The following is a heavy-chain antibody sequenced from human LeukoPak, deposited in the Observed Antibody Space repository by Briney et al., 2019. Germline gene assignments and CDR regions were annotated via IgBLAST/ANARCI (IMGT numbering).Heavy chain of an antibody. Sequence: PSETLSLTCAVYGGSFSGYYWSGIRQPPGKGLEWIGEINHSGSTNYNPSLKSRVTISVDTSKNQFSLKLSSVTAADTAVYYCARLTYYYGMDVWGQGTTVTVSS. CDR2: INHSGST. V-gene: IGHV4-34*01. J-gene: IGHJ6*02. CDR1: GGSFSGYY. CDR3: ARLTYYYGMDV.